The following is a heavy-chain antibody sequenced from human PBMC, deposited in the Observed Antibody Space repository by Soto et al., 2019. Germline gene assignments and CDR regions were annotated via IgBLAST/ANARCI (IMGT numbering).Heavy chain of an antibody. CDR2: ISGSGGST. V-gene: IGHV3-23*01. CDR1: VFTFSSYA. CDR3: AKGLPPSIAAAGTGFDY. D-gene: IGHD6-13*01. J-gene: IGHJ4*02. Sequence: EVQLLESGGGLVQPGGSLRLSCAASVFTFSSYAISWVRQAHGKGLEWVSAISGSGGSTYYADSVKGRCTISRDNSKNTLYLQLHSLRAEDTAVNDCAKGLPPSIAAAGTGFDYWGQGTLVTVSS.